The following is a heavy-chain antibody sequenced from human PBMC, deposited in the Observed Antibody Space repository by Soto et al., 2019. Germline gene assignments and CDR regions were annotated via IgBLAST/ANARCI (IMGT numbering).Heavy chain of an antibody. D-gene: IGHD3-22*01. CDR3: ARNNGRENYYDSSGYWDYFDY. Sequence: SETLSLTCTVSGGSISSYYWSWIRQPPGKGLVWIGYIYYSGSTNYKSSLKSRVTISVDTSKNQFSLKLSSVTAADTAVYYCARNNGRENYYDSSGYWDYFDYWGQGTLVTVS. V-gene: IGHV4-59*01. J-gene: IGHJ4*02. CDR1: GGSISSYY. CDR2: IYYSGST.